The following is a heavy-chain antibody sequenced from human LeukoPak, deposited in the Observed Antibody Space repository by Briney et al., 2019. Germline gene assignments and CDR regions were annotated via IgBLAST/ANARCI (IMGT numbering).Heavy chain of an antibody. Sequence: SVKVSCKASGGTFSSYAISWVRQAPGQGLEWMGGIIPIFGTANYAQKFQGRVTITADDSTSTAYMELSSLRSEDTAVYYCARDPKPTVTTFNWFDPWGQGTLVTVSS. J-gene: IGHJ5*02. CDR1: GGTFSSYA. V-gene: IGHV1-69*01. CDR2: IIPIFGTA. CDR3: ARDPKPTVTTFNWFDP. D-gene: IGHD4-17*01.